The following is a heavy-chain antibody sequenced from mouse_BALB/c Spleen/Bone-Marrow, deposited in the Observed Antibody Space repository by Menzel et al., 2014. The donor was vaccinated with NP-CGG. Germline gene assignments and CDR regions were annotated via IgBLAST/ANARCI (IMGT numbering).Heavy chain of an antibody. CDR2: ISSSGFS. Sequence: VQLQQSGPGLVKPSQSLSLTCTDTGYSITSHYAWNWLRPFPGTKLEWMGYISSSGFSSYNPSLKGRISLTRDPSKNHFFLQLKSVTTEDTATYVCARTGNFLEYWGQGITRTVPS. CDR1: GYSITSHYA. V-gene: IGHV3-2*02. J-gene: IGHJ2*01. CDR3: ARTGNFLEY.